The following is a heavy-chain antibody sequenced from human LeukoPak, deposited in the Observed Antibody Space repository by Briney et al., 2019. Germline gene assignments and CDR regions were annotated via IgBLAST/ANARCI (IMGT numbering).Heavy chain of an antibody. D-gene: IGHD2-15*01. J-gene: IGHJ3*02. V-gene: IGHV4-4*08. CDR2: IYTSGST. Sequence: SETLSLTCTVSGGSISSYYWSWIRQPPGKGLEWIGRIYTSGSTNYNPSLKSRVTISVDTSKNQFSLKLSSVTAADTAVYYCARDLIRSSRGAFDIWGQGTMVTVSS. CDR1: GGSISSYY. CDR3: ARDLIRSSRGAFDI.